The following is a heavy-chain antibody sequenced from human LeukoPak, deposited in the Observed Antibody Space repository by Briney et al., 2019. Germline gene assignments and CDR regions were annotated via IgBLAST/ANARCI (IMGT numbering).Heavy chain of an antibody. D-gene: IGHD6-6*01. V-gene: IGHV3-33*01. CDR2: IWYDGSNK. Sequence: GGSLRLSCAASGFTFSSYGMHWVRQAPGKGLEWVAVIWYDGSNKYYADSVKGRFTISRDNSKNTLYLQMNSLRAEDTAVCYCARDRQYSSHNWFDPWGQGTLVTVSS. J-gene: IGHJ5*02. CDR1: GFTFSSYG. CDR3: ARDRQYSSHNWFDP.